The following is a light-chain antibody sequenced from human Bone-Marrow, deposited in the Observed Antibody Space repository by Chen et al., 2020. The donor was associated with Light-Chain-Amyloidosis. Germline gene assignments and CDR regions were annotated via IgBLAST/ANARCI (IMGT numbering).Light chain of an antibody. V-gene: IGLV3-21*02. CDR3: QVWDRSSDRPV. CDR1: NIGSTS. CDR2: DDS. Sequence: SYVLTQPSSVSVAPGQTATIACGGNNIGSTSVHWYQQTPGQAPLLVFYDDSDRPSRITERLCGSTWGNTATMTSGRVEAGDEADYYCQVWDRSSDRPVFGGGTKLTVL. J-gene: IGLJ3*02.